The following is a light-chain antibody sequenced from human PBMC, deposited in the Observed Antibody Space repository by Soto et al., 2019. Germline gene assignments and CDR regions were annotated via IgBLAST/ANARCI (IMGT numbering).Light chain of an antibody. Sequence: DIQLTQSPSFLSASVGDRVTITCRASQGISSYLAWYQQKPGKAPKLLIYAASTLQGGVPSRFSGSGSGTEFTLTISNLQLEDFATYYCQQLHSYPITFGQGTKLEIK. CDR3: QQLHSYPIT. V-gene: IGKV1-9*01. CDR1: QGISSY. J-gene: IGKJ2*01. CDR2: AAS.